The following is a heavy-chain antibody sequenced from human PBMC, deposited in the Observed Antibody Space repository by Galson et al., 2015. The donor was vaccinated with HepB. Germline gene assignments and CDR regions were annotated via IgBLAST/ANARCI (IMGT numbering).Heavy chain of an antibody. D-gene: IGHD3-16*01. J-gene: IGHJ6*03. CDR2: ISSSGSTI. V-gene: IGHV3-11*01. Sequence: SLRLSCAASGFTFSDYYMSWIRQAPGKGLEWVSYISSSGSTIYYADSVKGRFTISRDNAKNSLYLQMNSLRAEDTAVYYCAGGGGYSYYYYYYMDVWGKGTTVTVSS. CDR1: GFTFSDYY. CDR3: AGGGGYSYYYYYYMDV.